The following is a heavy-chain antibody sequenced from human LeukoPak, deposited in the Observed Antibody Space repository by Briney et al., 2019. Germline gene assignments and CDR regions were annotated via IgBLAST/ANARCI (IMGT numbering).Heavy chain of an antibody. D-gene: IGHD3-10*01. CDR3: ARTPNYGSGSYDY. J-gene: IGHJ4*02. V-gene: IGHV3-20*04. CDR1: GFNFDDYG. Sequence: GGSLRLSCAASGFNFDDYGMIWVRQAQGKGLEWVSGINWNGDSTGYADSVKGRFTISRDNAKNSLYLQMNSLRAEDTALYYCARTPNYGSGSYDYWGQGTLVTVSS. CDR2: INWNGDST.